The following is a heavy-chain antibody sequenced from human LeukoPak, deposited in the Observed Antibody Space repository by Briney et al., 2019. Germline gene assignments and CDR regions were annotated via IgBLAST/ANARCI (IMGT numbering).Heavy chain of an antibody. Sequence: PSESLSLTCTVSGGSISSSSYYWGCIRLPPGKGLEWIGSIYYSGSTYYNPSLKSRVTISVDTSKNQFSLKLSSVTAADTAVYYCARQDVVVVAATPDVFDYWGQGTLVTVSS. CDR3: ARQDVVVVAATPDVFDY. V-gene: IGHV4-39*01. D-gene: IGHD2-15*01. CDR2: IYYSGST. CDR1: GGSISSSSYY. J-gene: IGHJ4*02.